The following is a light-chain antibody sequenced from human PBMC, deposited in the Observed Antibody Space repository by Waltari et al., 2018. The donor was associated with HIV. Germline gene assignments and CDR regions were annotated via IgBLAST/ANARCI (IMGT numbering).Light chain of an antibody. CDR3: LTYVSKTSTWQ. CDR2: DVS. V-gene: IGLV2-23*02. Sequence: SALTPPASVSGNPGQSVTILCTGTDLVIGNYNLVPWFQHHPGKAPKLLIYDVSKRPSGVSSRFCGSKSGYFASLTISGLLTDDESSYYCLTYVSKTSTWQFGGGTYLTV. CDR1: DLVIGNYNL. J-gene: IGLJ3*02.